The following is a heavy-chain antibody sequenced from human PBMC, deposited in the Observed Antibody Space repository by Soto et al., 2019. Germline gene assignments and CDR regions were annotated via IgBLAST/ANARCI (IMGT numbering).Heavy chain of an antibody. V-gene: IGHV3-30-3*01. D-gene: IGHD6-19*01. J-gene: IGHJ4*01. CDR1: GFMFSAYA. CDR3: ARDPSPYTSGWYGIDF. CDR2: MSYDGTNT. Sequence: PGGSLRLSCTASGFMFSAYAMLWVRQAPGKGLEWVAAMSYDGTNTYYADSLKGRFTISRDNSENTLFLQMSSLTADDSAVYYCARDPSPYTSGWYGIDFWGLGTLVTVSS.